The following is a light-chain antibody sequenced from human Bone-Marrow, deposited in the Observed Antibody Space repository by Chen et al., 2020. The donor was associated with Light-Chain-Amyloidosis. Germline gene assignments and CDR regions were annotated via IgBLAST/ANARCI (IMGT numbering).Light chain of an antibody. Sequence: NFMLTQPHPVSQYPGKTVIISCSRSSGSIATNYVQWYQQRPGRSPTTVIYEDDQRPSGVPDRFSGSIDRSSNSASLTISGLKTEDEADYYCQSYQGSSQGVFGGGTKLTVL. CDR3: QSYQGSSQGV. CDR2: EDD. J-gene: IGLJ3*02. V-gene: IGLV6-57*01. CDR1: SGSIATNY.